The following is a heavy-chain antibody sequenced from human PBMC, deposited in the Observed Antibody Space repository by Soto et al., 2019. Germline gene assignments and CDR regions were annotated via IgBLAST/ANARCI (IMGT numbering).Heavy chain of an antibody. CDR1: GGPITSNRYF. CDR3: ATHGGDGAKSGNFDP. D-gene: IGHD3-10*01. CDR2: IYYTGTT. Sequence: QLRESGPGLVKPSETLSLSCTVAGGPITSNRYFWGWIRQPPGKGLEWIASIYYTGTTLYNPSLKSRVTISVDMSKSQFSLELISVIAADTSVYYCATHGGDGAKSGNFDPWGQGTLVTVSS. V-gene: IGHV4-39*01. J-gene: IGHJ5*02.